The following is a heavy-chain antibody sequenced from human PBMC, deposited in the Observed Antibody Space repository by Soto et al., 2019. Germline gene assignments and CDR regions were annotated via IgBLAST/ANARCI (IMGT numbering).Heavy chain of an antibody. CDR2: ISSSGGGT. V-gene: IGHV3-23*01. J-gene: IGHJ4*02. Sequence: GGSLRLSCAASGFTFSSYAMSWVRQAPGKGLEWVSTISSSGGGTYHADSVKGRFIISRDNSENALYLQMSSLRAEDTAVYYCAKDGASPHWGQGTLVTVSS. CDR3: AKDGASPH. CDR1: GFTFSSYA. D-gene: IGHD3-16*01.